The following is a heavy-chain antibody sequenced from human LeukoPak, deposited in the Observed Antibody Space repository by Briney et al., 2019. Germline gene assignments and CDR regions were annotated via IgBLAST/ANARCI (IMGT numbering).Heavy chain of an antibody. V-gene: IGHV3-23*01. CDR2: ISGSGGST. Sequence: GGSLRLSCAASGFTFSSYSMNWVRQAPGKGLEWVSAISGSGGSTYYADSVKGRFTISRDNSKNTLYLQMNSLRAEDTAVYYCARPGYSYGMYYFDYWGQGTLVTVSS. D-gene: IGHD5-18*01. J-gene: IGHJ4*02. CDR1: GFTFSSYS. CDR3: ARPGYSYGMYYFDY.